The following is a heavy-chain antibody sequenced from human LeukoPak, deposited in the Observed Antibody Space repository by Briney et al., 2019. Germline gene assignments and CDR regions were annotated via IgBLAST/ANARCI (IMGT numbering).Heavy chain of an antibody. V-gene: IGHV3-30*02. CDR1: GFTSSSYG. J-gene: IGHJ4*02. Sequence: PGGSLRLSCAASGFTSSSYGMHWVRQAPGKGLEWVAFIRYDGSNKYYADSVKGRFTISRDNSKNTLYLQMNSLRAEDTAVYYCAKDIGGDTAMVAVDYWGQGTLVTVSS. CDR2: IRYDGSNK. CDR3: AKDIGGDTAMVAVDY. D-gene: IGHD5-18*01.